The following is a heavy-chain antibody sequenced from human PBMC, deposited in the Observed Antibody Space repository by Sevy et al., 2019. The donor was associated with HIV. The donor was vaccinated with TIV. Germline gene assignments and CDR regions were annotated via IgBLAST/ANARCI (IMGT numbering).Heavy chain of an antibody. Sequence: GGSLRLSCVASGFTFRTHAIHWVRQAPGKGLQWVAVISYDGSHKYYADSVKGRFTISRDNSKNTLYLQMNSLSVEDTAVYYCARDAGDSVDWYPSDYWGQGTLVTVSS. V-gene: IGHV3-30-3*01. D-gene: IGHD3-9*01. CDR2: ISYDGSHK. CDR1: GFTFRTHA. J-gene: IGHJ4*02. CDR3: ARDAGDSVDWYPSDY.